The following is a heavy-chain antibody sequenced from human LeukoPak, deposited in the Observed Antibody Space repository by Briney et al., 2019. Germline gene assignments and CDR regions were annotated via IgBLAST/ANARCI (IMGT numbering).Heavy chain of an antibody. V-gene: IGHV4-59*12. J-gene: IGHJ4*02. CDR3: ARMAAMVTLDY. CDR1: GGSISSYY. Sequence: PSETLSLTCTVSGGSISSYYWSWIRQPPGKGLEWIGYIYYSGSTNYNPSLESRVTISVDTSKNQCSLKMRSVTAADTAVYYCARMAAMVTLDYWGRGTLVTVSS. CDR2: IYYSGST. D-gene: IGHD5-18*01.